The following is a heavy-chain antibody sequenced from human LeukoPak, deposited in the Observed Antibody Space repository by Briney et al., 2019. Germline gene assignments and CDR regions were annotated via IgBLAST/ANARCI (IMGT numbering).Heavy chain of an antibody. CDR2: IYYSGST. V-gene: IGHV4-30-4*01. Sequence: SETLSLTCTVSGGSISSGDYYWSWIRQPPGKGLEWIGYIYYSGSTYYNPSLKSRVTISVDTSKNQFSLKLSSVTAADTAVYYCARGKGLEQQLVLNWFDPWGQGTLVTVSS. D-gene: IGHD6-13*01. CDR3: ARGKGLEQQLVLNWFDP. CDR1: GGSISSGDYY. J-gene: IGHJ5*02.